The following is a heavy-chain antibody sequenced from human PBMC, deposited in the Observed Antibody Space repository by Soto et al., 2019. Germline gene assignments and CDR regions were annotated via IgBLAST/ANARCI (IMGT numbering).Heavy chain of an antibody. CDR3: ARAVPSYYYGMDV. D-gene: IGHD6-19*01. CDR1: GYTFTSYD. Sequence: QVQLVQSGAEVKKPGASVKVSGKASGYTFTSYDINWVRQATGQGLEWMGWRNPNSGNTGYAQKFQGRVTMTRTTSISRAYMGLGSLSSEDTAVYYCARAVPSYYYGMDVWGQGTTVTVSS. V-gene: IGHV1-8*01. J-gene: IGHJ6*02. CDR2: RNPNSGNT.